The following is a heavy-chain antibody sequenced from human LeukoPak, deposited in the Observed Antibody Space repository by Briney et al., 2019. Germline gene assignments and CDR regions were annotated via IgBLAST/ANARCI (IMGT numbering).Heavy chain of an antibody. Sequence: PGGSLRLSCAASGLTVSSIYISWVRQAPGKGLVWVSRINSDGSSTSYADSVKGRFTISRDNAKNTLYLQMNSLRAEDTAVYYCARAYYGDCLDYWGQGTLVTVSS. D-gene: IGHD4-17*01. CDR3: ARAYYGDCLDY. CDR2: INSDGSST. CDR1: GLTVSSIY. J-gene: IGHJ4*02. V-gene: IGHV3-74*01.